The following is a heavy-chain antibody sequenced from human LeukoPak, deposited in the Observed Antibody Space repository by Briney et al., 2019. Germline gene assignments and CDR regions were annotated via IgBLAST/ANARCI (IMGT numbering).Heavy chain of an antibody. CDR2: ISSNGGST. CDR3: GSGRDSGYDVQTPFDY. Sequence: GGSLRLSCSASGFTFSSYAMHWVRQAPGKGLEYVSAISSNGGSTYYADSVKGRLTISRDNSKNTLYLQMSSLRAEDTAVYYCGSGRDSGYDVQTPFDYWGQGTLVTVSS. CDR1: GFTFSSYA. V-gene: IGHV3-64D*09. D-gene: IGHD5-12*01. J-gene: IGHJ4*02.